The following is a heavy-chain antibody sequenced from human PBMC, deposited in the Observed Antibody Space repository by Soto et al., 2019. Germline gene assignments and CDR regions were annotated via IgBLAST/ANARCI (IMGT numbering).Heavy chain of an antibody. D-gene: IGHD5-12*01. J-gene: IGHJ4*02. Sequence: SETLSLTCTVSGGSISSYYWSWIRQPPGKGLEWIGYIYYSGSTNYNPSLKSRVTISVDTSKNQFSLKLSSVTAADTAVYYCARDGGGEMATDYWGQGTLVTVSS. CDR2: IYYSGST. V-gene: IGHV4-59*01. CDR3: ARDGGGEMATDY. CDR1: GGSISSYY.